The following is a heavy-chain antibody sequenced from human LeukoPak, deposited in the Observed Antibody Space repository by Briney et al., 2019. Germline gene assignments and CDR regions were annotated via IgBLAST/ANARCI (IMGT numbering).Heavy chain of an antibody. CDR3: AKLTFDI. CDR2: ISDSGAGT. CDR1: GFRFSSHA. Sequence: GGSLRLSCAASGFRFSSHAMTWVRQAPGKGLEWVSSISDSGAGTYYADSVKGRFTIPRDNSKNTLYLQMNSLRAEDTAVYYCAKLTFDIWGQGTVVTVSS. V-gene: IGHV3-23*01. J-gene: IGHJ3*02.